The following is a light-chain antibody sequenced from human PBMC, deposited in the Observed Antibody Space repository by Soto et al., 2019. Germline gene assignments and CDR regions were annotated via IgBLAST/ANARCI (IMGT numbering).Light chain of an antibody. V-gene: IGLV1-47*01. CDR2: RNN. CDR1: SSNIESNF. Sequence: QSVLTQPPSASGTPGQRVTISCSGSSSNIESNFVYWYQQFPGTAPRLLIYRNNQRPSGVPARFSGSKTGTTASLAISALRYEDEADYYCTVWDDSMRGLLFGGGTKVTVL. J-gene: IGLJ2*01. CDR3: TVWDDSMRGLL.